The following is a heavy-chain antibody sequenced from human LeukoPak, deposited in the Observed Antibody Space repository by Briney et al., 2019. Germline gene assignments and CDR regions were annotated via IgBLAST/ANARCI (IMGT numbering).Heavy chain of an antibody. CDR3: ARSQRELRSPFDY. V-gene: IGHV1-18*01. CDR1: GYTFPSYG. J-gene: IGHJ4*02. Sequence: ASAKVSCKASGYTFPSYGYSWVRQAPGQGLEWMGWISAYNGNTNYAQKLQGRVTMTTDTSTSTAYMELRSLRSDDTAVYYCARSQRELRSPFDYWGQGTLVTVSS. CDR2: ISAYNGNT. D-gene: IGHD1-7*01.